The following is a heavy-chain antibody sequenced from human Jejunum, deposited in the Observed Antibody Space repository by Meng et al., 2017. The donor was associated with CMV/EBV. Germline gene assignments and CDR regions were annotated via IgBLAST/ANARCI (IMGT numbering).Heavy chain of an antibody. CDR1: GFTFSSYW. J-gene: IGHJ4*02. CDR2: INPGGSTT. Sequence: CDASGFTFSSYWMHWVRQAPGKGLVWVSRINPGGSTTNYADSVKGRFSISRDNAKNTLYLQMNGLRADDTAVYYCATAGNYRLDTWGQGALVTVSS. D-gene: IGHD5-24*01. CDR3: ATAGNYRLDT. V-gene: IGHV3-74*01.